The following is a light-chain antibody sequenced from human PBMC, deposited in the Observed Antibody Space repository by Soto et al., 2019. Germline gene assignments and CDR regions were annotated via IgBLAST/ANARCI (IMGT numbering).Light chain of an antibody. CDR1: QSVSDN. Sequence: EIVMTQSPATLSVSPGERATLSCRASQSVSDNLAWYQQKPGQAPRLLIYGASTRATGIPARFSGSGSGTEFTLTINSLHSEDFAVYYCQQYNNWPRKFGQGTKV. CDR2: GAS. CDR3: QQYNNWPRK. V-gene: IGKV3D-15*01. J-gene: IGKJ1*01.